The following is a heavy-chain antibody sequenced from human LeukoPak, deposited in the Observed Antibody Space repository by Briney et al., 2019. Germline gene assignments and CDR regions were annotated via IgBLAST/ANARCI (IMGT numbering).Heavy chain of an antibody. D-gene: IGHD3-3*01. CDR1: GFTFSSYS. CDR2: ISSSSSYI. Sequence: NAGGSLILSCAASGFTFSSYSMNWVRQAPGKGLEWVSSISSSSSYIYYADSVKGRFTISRDNAKNSLYLQMNSLRAEDTAVYYCARGITIFGVVIDYWGQGTLVTVSS. J-gene: IGHJ4*02. V-gene: IGHV3-21*01. CDR3: ARGITIFGVVIDY.